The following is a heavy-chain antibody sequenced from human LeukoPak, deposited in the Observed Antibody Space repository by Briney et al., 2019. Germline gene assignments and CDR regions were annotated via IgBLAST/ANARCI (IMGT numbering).Heavy chain of an antibody. CDR1: HYRFTNYW. CDR2: SYPGDSDT. D-gene: IGHD4-17*01. V-gene: IGHV5-51*01. J-gene: IGHJ4*02. Sequence: GESRHLPGLCSHYRFTNYWIGWVGQMPGKGLDWMGISYPGDSDTYNRPSFQGQVTISDDKSSSSSYVQWSSLKASDTVMYYCARDLDDYGDYYFDYWGQGTLVTVSS. CDR3: ARDLDDYGDYYFDY.